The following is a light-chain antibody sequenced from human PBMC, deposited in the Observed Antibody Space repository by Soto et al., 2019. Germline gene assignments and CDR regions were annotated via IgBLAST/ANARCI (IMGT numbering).Light chain of an antibody. Sequence: QSALTQPASVSGSPGQSITISCTGTSSDVGGYNYVSWYQQHPGKAPQLMIYAVSNRPSGVSDRFSGSKSANTASLTISGRQAEDEADYYCSSFTSSNTYIFGTGTKLTVL. J-gene: IGLJ1*01. CDR3: SSFTSSNTYI. CDR1: SSDVGGYNY. V-gene: IGLV2-14*03. CDR2: AVS.